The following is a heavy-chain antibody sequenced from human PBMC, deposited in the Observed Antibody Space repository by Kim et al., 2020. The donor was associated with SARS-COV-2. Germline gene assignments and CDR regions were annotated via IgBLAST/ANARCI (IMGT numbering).Heavy chain of an antibody. J-gene: IGHJ3*02. D-gene: IGHD3-22*01. Sequence: ASVKVSCKASGYTFTSYAMHWVRQAPGQRLEWMGWINAGNGNTKYSQKFQGRVTITRDTSASTAYMELSSLRSEDTAVYYCARDRREGGYREYAFDIWGQGTMVTVSS. CDR1: GYTFTSYA. CDR3: ARDRREGGYREYAFDI. CDR2: INAGNGNT. V-gene: IGHV1-3*01.